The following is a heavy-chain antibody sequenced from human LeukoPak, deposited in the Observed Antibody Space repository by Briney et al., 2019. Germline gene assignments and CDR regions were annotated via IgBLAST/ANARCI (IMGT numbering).Heavy chain of an antibody. CDR2: IRYDGSHK. V-gene: IGHV3-30*02. J-gene: IGHJ5*02. D-gene: IGHD2-2*01. Sequence: AGGSLRLSCAGSGFTFSSYAMHWVRQAPGKGLEWVAFIRYDGSHKNYADSVKGRFPISRDNSKNTLYLQMNSLRAEDTAVYYCAKDRHAPGRYCSSTTCFPFDPWGQGTLVTVSS. CDR3: AKDRHAPGRYCSSTTCFPFDP. CDR1: GFTFSSYA.